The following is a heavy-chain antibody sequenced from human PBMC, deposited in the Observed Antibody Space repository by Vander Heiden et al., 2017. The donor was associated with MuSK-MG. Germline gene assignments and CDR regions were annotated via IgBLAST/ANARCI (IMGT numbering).Heavy chain of an antibody. CDR1: GYTLTELP. D-gene: IGHD5-18*01. J-gene: IGHJ6*02. CDR2: FDPEDGET. CDR3: ATDLPNTAMVPIYYYYGMDV. V-gene: IGHV1-24*01. Sequence: QVQLVQSGAEVKKPGASVKVSCKVSGYTLTELPMHWVRQAPGKGLEWMGGFDPEDGETIYAQKFQGRVTMTEDTSTDTAYMELSSLRSEDTAVYYCATDLPNTAMVPIYYYYGMDVWGQGTTVTVSS.